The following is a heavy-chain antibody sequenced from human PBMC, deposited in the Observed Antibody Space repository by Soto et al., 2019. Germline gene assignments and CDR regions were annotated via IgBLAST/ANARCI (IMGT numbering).Heavy chain of an antibody. CDR1: GFTFSGYA. V-gene: IGHV1-69*06. J-gene: IGHJ6*03. CDR3: ARENEGSGSYYNPAPPYYYYYYMDV. CDR2: IIPIFGTA. D-gene: IGHD3-10*01. Sequence: PGGSLRLSCAASGFTFSGYAISWVRQAPGQGLEWMGGIIPIFGTANYAQKFQGRVTITADKSTSTAYMELSSLRSEDTAVYYCARENEGSGSYYNPAPPYYYYYYMDVWGKGTTVTVSS.